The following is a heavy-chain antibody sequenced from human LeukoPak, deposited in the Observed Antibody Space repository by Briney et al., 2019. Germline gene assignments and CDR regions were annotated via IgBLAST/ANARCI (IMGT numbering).Heavy chain of an antibody. CDR3: AKGGCSGDRCYQNY. Sequence: GGSLRLSCAASGFAFSTYGMHWVRQAPGRGLEWVATISYDGNSKYYADSVKGRFTISRDNSKNTLYLQMTSLRAEDTAVYYCAKGGCSGDRCYQNYWGQGTRVTVSS. CDR2: ISYDGNSK. CDR1: GFAFSTYG. V-gene: IGHV3-30*18. D-gene: IGHD2-15*01. J-gene: IGHJ4*02.